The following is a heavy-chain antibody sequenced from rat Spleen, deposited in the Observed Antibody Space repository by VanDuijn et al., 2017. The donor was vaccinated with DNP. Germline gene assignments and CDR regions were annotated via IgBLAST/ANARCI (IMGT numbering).Heavy chain of an antibody. CDR1: GFTFSDYY. Sequence: EVQLVDSGGGLVQPGGSLKLSCAASGFTFSDYYMAWVRQAPMKGLEWVAYIRYDVGSTYYGDSVKGRFTVSRDNAKSTLHLQSDSLRSEDTATYSCARHQFSTVGAMEAWGQGTSVTLSS. V-gene: IGHV5-22*01. J-gene: IGHJ4*01. CDR3: ARHQFSTVGAMEA. D-gene: IGHD1-1*01. CDR2: IRYDVGST.